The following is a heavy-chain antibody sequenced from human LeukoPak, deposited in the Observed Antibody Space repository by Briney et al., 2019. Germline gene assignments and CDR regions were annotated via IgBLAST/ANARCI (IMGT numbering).Heavy chain of an antibody. D-gene: IGHD6-6*01. Sequence: GASVKVSCKASGYTFSGYYMHWVRQTPGQGLEWMGWINPNSGGTNYAQKFQGRVTMTRDTSISTVYMELNSLRSDDTAVYYCARDHSLGFLEYSSSRAFAYWGQGTLVTVSS. CDR2: INPNSGGT. J-gene: IGHJ4*02. CDR1: GYTFSGYY. CDR3: ARDHSLGFLEYSSSRAFAY. V-gene: IGHV1-2*02.